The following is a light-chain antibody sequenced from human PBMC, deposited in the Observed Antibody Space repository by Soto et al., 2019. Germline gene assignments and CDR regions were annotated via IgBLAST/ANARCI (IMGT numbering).Light chain of an antibody. CDR3: QQYNSYPWT. V-gene: IGKV1-5*01. J-gene: IGKJ1*01. Sequence: DIQMTQSPSTLSASVGDRVTITCRASQSISSWLAWYQQKPGKAPKLLIYDASSLESGVPSRFSGSVSGTEFTLTISSLQPDDFATYCCQQYNSYPWTFCQGTKVEIK. CDR1: QSISSW. CDR2: DAS.